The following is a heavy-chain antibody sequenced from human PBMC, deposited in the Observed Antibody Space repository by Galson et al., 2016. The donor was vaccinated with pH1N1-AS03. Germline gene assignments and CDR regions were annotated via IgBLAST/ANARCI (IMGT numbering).Heavy chain of an antibody. CDR2: LNPDGSAA. J-gene: IGHJ3*01. V-gene: IGHV3-74*01. CDR1: GFSITGYW. D-gene: IGHD1-1*01. CDR3: ARDTNMGPAD. Sequence: SLRLSCAASGFSITGYWMHWIRQAPGRGLVWVSRLNPDGSAAYAASAQGRFTISRDIAKNTVYMDMNSLRPADTAMYYCARDTNMGPADWGQGAMVTVSS.